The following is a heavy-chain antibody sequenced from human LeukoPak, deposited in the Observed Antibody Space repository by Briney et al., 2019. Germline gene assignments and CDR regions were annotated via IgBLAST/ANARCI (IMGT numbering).Heavy chain of an antibody. D-gene: IGHD6-13*01. V-gene: IGHV3-11*06. CDR1: GFTFSDCY. J-gene: IGHJ4*02. Sequence: GGSLRLSCAASGFTFSDCYMSWIRQAPGKGLEWVSYISSSSSYTNYADSVKGGFTISRDNAKNSLYLQMNSLRAEDTAVYYCARDSGAAAGTSDYWGQGTLVTVSS. CDR3: ARDSGAAAGTSDY. CDR2: ISSSSSYT.